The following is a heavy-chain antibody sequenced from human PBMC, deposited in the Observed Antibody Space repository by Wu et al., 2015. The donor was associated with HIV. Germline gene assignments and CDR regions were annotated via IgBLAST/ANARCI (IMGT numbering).Heavy chain of an antibody. CDR2: IIPIFGTA. CDR1: GGTFSSYA. V-gene: IGHV1-69*13. D-gene: IGHD5-24*01. Sequence: QVQLVQSGAEVKKPGSSVKVSCKASGGTFSSYAISWVRQAPGQGLEWMGRIIPIFGTANYAQKFQGRVTITADESTSTAYMELSSLRSEDTAVYYCARDVGDGYNLLSARNLDYWGQGTLGHRSPQ. CDR3: ARDVGDGYNLLSARNLDY. J-gene: IGHJ4*02.